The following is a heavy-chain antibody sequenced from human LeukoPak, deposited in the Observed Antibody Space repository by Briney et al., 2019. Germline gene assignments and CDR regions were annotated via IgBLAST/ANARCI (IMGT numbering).Heavy chain of an antibody. CDR3: ARDRGCGDCYPPANDAFDI. J-gene: IGHJ3*02. CDR2: IYIGGYT. CDR1: GFTVSSNY. V-gene: IGHV3-66*01. D-gene: IGHD2-21*02. Sequence: GGSLRLSCAASGFTVSSNYMSWVRQAPGKGLEWVSVIYIGGYTDYADSAKGRSTISRDNSKNTLYLQMNSLRAEDTAVYYCARDRGCGDCYPPANDAFDIWGQGTMATVSS.